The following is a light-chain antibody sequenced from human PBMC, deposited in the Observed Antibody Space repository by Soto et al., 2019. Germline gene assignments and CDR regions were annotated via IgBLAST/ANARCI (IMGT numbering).Light chain of an antibody. CDR3: LQDYGDSWT. V-gene: IGKV1-6*01. J-gene: IGKJ1*01. CDR2: AAS. Sequence: IQLTQSPSVLSASLGYRGTITCRASRYVGSDVRWYQHKPGQAPKLLIYAASNLYTGVPSRFSGSRSGTEFTLTISSLQPEDFASYYCLQDYGDSWTFGQGTKVDIK. CDR1: RYVGSD.